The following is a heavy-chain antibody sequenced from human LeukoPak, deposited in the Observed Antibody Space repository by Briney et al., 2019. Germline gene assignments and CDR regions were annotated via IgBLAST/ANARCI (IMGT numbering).Heavy chain of an antibody. J-gene: IGHJ6*02. CDR3: ARDQGLAYYYGSGNPKYYYYGMDV. CDR2: IYYSGST. V-gene: IGHV4-59*01. D-gene: IGHD3-10*01. CDR1: GGSISSYY. Sequence: ASETLSLTCTVSGGSISSYYWSWIRQPPGKGLEWIGYIYYSGSTNYNPSLKSRVTISVDTSKNQFSLKLSSVTAADTAVYYCARDQGLAYYYGSGNPKYYYYGMDVWGQGTTVTVSS.